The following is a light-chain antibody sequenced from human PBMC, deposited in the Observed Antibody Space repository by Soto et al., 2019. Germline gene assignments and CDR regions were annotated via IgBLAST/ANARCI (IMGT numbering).Light chain of an antibody. Sequence: EIVLTQSPGTLSLSPGERATLSCRASQSFSSSHLAWYQQKPGQAPRPLIYGASTMATGIPDRFSGSGSGTDFTLTISRLEPEDFAVYYCQQYGASLPWTFGDRTKVEIK. V-gene: IGKV3-20*01. CDR1: QSFSSSH. CDR3: QQYGASLPWT. CDR2: GAS. J-gene: IGKJ1*01.